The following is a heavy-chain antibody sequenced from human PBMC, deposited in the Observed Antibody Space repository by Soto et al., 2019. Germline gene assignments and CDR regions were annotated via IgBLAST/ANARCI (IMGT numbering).Heavy chain of an antibody. V-gene: IGHV3-21*01. J-gene: IGHJ4*02. CDR2: ISRTRTYI. D-gene: IGHD2-8*01. Sequence: GGSLRLSCAASGFTFSTYTMNWVRQAPGKGLEWVSSISRTRTYIYYADSVKGRFTISRDDANNSLYLQMHSLRAEDTAVYYCVRVANDLIYCDSWGQGALVTVSS. CDR3: VRVANDLIYCDS. CDR1: GFTFSTYT.